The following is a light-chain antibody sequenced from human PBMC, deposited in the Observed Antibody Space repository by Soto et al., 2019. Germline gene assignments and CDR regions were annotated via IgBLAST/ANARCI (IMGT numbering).Light chain of an antibody. CDR3: QQRSNWGWT. CDR1: QSIYDK. CDR2: DAS. J-gene: IGKJ1*01. Sequence: EIVMTQSPATLSVSPGERVSLSCRASQSIYDKLAWYQQKPGQTPRLLIYDASTRATGISGSFSGSGSGTDFTLTISSLEPEDFAVYYCQQRSNWGWTFGQGTKVDIK. V-gene: IGKV3-11*01.